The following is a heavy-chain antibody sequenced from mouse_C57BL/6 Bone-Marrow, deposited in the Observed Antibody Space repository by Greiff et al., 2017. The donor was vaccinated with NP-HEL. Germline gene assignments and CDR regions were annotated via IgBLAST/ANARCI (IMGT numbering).Heavy chain of an antibody. D-gene: IGHD1-1*01. Sequence: VQLQQSGPELVKPGASVKLSCKASGYTFTSYDINWVKQRPGQGLEWIGWIYPRDGSTKYNEKFKGKATLTVDTSSSTAYMELHSLTSEDSAVYFCARGATVVAYYYAMDCWGQGTSVTVSS. CDR1: GYTFTSYD. J-gene: IGHJ4*01. CDR3: ARGATVVAYYYAMDC. V-gene: IGHV1-85*01. CDR2: IYPRDGST.